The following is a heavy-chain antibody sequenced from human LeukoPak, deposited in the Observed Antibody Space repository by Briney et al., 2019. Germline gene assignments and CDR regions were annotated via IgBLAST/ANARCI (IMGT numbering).Heavy chain of an antibody. CDR3: ARDPYDSSGYSPEDY. CDR1: GFTFSSYA. Sequence: GGSLRLSCAASGFTFSSYAMHWVRQAPGKGLEWVAVISYDGSNKYYADSVKGRFTISRDNSKNTLYLQMNSLRAEDTAVYYCARDPYDSSGYSPEDYWGQGTLVTVSS. J-gene: IGHJ4*02. CDR2: ISYDGSNK. V-gene: IGHV3-30*04. D-gene: IGHD3-22*01.